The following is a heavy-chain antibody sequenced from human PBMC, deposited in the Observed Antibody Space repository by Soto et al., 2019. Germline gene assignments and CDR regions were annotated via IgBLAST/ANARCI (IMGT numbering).Heavy chain of an antibody. V-gene: IGHV3-33*01. CDR1: GFSFSSYG. D-gene: IGHD6-19*01. CDR2: IYHDGSNK. J-gene: IGHJ3*01. Sequence: QVQLVESGGGVVQPGGSLRLSCAASGFSFSSYGMHWVRQAPGQGLEWVAIIYHDGSNKYYTDSVKGRFTISRDDSKNTLYLQRDSLRVDDTAVYYCARDVGSGWPYDAADVWGQGTVFSVSS. CDR3: ARDVGSGWPYDAADV.